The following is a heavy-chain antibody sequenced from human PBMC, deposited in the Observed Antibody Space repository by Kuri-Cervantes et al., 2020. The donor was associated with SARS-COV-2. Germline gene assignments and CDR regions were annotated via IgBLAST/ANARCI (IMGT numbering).Heavy chain of an antibody. J-gene: IGHJ6*03. CDR1: GYSFTSYW. CDR2: IYPGDSDT. CDR3: ARLCSSTSCYGNMDV. Sequence: GGSLRLSCKGSGYSFTSYWIGWMRQMPGKGLEWMGIIYPGDSDTRYSPSFQGQVTISADKSISTAYLQWSSLKASDTAMYYCARLCSSTSCYGNMDVWGKGTTVTVSS. D-gene: IGHD2-2*01. V-gene: IGHV5-51*01.